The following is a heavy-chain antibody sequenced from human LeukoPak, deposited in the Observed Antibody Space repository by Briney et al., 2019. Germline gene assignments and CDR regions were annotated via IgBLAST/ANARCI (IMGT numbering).Heavy chain of an antibody. V-gene: IGHV3-43*02. Sequence: PGGSLRLSCAASGFTFDDYAMHWVRQAPGKGLEWVSLISGDGGSTYYADSVKGRFTISSDNSKNSLYLRMNSLRTVDTALYYCAKDIVSDYGADFDYWGQGTLVTVSS. CDR3: AKDIVSDYGADFDY. CDR2: ISGDGGST. J-gene: IGHJ4*02. CDR1: GFTFDDYA. D-gene: IGHD4-17*01.